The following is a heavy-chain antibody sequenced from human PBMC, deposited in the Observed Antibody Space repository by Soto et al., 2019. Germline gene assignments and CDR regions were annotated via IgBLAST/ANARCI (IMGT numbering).Heavy chain of an antibody. CDR1: GYTFTSYD. CDR3: ARVLRYSGSWYSKYYYYGMDV. Sequence: ASVKVSCKASGYTFTSYDINWVRQATGQGLEWMGWMNPNSGNTGYAQKFQGRVTMTRNTSISTAYMELSSLRSEDTAVYYCARVLRYSGSWYSKYYYYGMDVWGQGTTVTVSS. CDR2: MNPNSGNT. V-gene: IGHV1-8*01. J-gene: IGHJ6*02. D-gene: IGHD6-13*01.